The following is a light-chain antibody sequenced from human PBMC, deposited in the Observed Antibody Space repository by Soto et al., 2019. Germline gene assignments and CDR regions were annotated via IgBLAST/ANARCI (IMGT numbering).Light chain of an antibody. CDR2: GES. CDR3: RQYGSSIT. Sequence: ELVLTQSPGTLSLSPGERATLSCRASQSVSSSYLAWYQQKPGQAPRLLIYGESSRATGIPDRFSGSASGADFTLTISRLEPEDFAVYYCRQYGSSITVGPGTRLEIK. V-gene: IGKV3-20*01. J-gene: IGKJ5*01. CDR1: QSVSSSY.